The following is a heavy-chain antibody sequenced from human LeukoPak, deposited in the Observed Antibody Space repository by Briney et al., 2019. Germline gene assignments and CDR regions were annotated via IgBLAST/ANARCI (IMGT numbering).Heavy chain of an antibody. CDR1: GYTFTSYG. Sequence: GASVKVSCKAPGYTFTSYGISWVRQAPGQGLEWMGWISAYNGNTNYAQKSQGRVTITADKSTSTAYMELSSLRSEDTAVYYCARFGAVAGYYYYGMDVWGQGTTVTVSS. CDR2: ISAYNGNT. V-gene: IGHV1-18*01. CDR3: ARFGAVAGYYYYGMDV. J-gene: IGHJ6*02. D-gene: IGHD6-19*01.